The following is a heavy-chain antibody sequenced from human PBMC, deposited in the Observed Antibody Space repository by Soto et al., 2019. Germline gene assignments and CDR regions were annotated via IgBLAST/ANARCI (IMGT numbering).Heavy chain of an antibody. CDR2: ISSSSSTI. CDR3: ARDSLETGYYIHYYYGMDV. J-gene: IGHJ6*02. V-gene: IGHV3-48*02. CDR1: GFTFSSYS. Sequence: GGSLRLSCAASGFTFSSYSMNWVRQAPGKGLEWVSYISSSSSTIYYADSVKGRFTISRDNAKNSLYLQMNSLREEDTAVYYCARDSLETGYYIHYYYGMDVWGQGTTVTVSS. D-gene: IGHD3-9*01.